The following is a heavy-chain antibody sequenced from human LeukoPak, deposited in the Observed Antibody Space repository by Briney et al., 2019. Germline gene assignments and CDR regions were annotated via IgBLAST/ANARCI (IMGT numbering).Heavy chain of an antibody. CDR1: GGSISSSNYY. CDR2: IYYSGST. CDR3: ARQAKGYMDV. V-gene: IGHV4-39*01. Sequence: PSETLSLTCTVSGGSISSSNYYWGWIRQPPGKGLEWIGSIYYSGSTYYNPSLKSRVTISVDTSRNQTSLKLNSVTAADTAVYYCARQAKGYMDVWGKGTTVTVSS. J-gene: IGHJ6*03.